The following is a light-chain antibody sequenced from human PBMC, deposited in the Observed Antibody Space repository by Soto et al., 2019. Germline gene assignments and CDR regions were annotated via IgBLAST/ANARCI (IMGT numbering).Light chain of an antibody. CDR1: QGISGW. Sequence: DIQMTQSPSTLSASVGDRVTITCRASQGISGWLAWYQQKPGKAPRLLIYKASSLESGVPSSFSGSGFGTESTPTISSLQPDDSVTYYYQHHETYFRTFGQGTKLEIK. CDR3: QHHETYFRT. J-gene: IGKJ2*01. V-gene: IGKV1-5*03. CDR2: KAS.